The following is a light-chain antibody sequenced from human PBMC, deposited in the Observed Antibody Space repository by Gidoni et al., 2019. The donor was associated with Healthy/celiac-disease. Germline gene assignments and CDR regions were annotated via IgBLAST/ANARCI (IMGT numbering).Light chain of an antibody. CDR3: QQSYSTRLT. Sequence: IPMTQSPSSLSASVGDRVTITCRASQSISSYLNWYQQKPGKAPKLLIYAASSLQSGVPSRFSGSGSGTDFTLTISSLQPEDFATYYCQQSYSTRLTCGPGTKVDIK. CDR1: QSISSY. J-gene: IGKJ3*01. V-gene: IGKV1-39*01. CDR2: AAS.